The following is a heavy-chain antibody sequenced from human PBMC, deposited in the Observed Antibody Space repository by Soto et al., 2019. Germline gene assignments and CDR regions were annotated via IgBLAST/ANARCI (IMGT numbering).Heavy chain of an antibody. CDR2: IYYSGST. D-gene: IGHD3-10*01. Sequence: PSETLSLTCTVSGGSISSYYWSWIRQPPGKGLEWIGYIYYSGSTNYNPSLKSRVTISVDTSKNQFSLKLSSVTAADTAVYYCARQYYYGSGSYSWGWFDPWGQGTLGTVPQ. J-gene: IGHJ5*02. V-gene: IGHV4-59*08. CDR3: ARQYYYGSGSYSWGWFDP. CDR1: GGSISSYY.